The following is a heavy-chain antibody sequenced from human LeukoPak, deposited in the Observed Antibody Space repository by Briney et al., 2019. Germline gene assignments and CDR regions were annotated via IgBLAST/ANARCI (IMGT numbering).Heavy chain of an antibody. CDR3: AREAIVGATTEYYFDY. J-gene: IGHJ4*02. CDR1: GFTVSSNY. D-gene: IGHD1-26*01. Sequence: GGSLRLSCAASGFTVSSNYMSWVRQAPGKGLEWVSVIYSGGSTYYADSVKGRFTISRDNSKNTLYLQMNSLRAEDTAVYYCAREAIVGATTEYYFDYWGRGTLVTVSS. V-gene: IGHV3-53*01. CDR2: IYSGGST.